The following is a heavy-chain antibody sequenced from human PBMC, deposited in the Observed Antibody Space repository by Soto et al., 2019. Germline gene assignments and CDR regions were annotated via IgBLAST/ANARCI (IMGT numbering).Heavy chain of an antibody. D-gene: IGHD3-22*01. Sequence: GASVKVSCKASGYTFTSYYMHWVRQAPGQGLEWMGKINPSGGSTSYAQKFQGRVTMTRDTSTSTVYMELSSLRSEDTAVFYCARDLSPYYYDSSGYHFDYWGQGTLVTVSS. CDR1: GYTFTSYY. V-gene: IGHV1-46*01. CDR2: INPSGGST. CDR3: ARDLSPYYYDSSGYHFDY. J-gene: IGHJ4*02.